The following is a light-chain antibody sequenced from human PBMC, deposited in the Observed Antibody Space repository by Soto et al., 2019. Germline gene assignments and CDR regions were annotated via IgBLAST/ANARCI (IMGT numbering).Light chain of an antibody. CDR1: QSIGSY. J-gene: IGKJ2*01. CDR3: QQCSDCPRT. CDR2: GAS. Sequence: EIVMTQSPATLSVSPGERATLSCSASQSIGSYLAWYQQKPGQAPRLLIYGASTRATGSPARFSGSGSGTEFPLTISSRQSQDVALFYFQQCSDCPRTFGQGTKLEMK. V-gene: IGKV3-15*01.